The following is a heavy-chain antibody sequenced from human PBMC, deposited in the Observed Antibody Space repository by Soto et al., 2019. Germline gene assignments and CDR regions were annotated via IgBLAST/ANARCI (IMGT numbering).Heavy chain of an antibody. CDR1: GFTFSSYE. CDR2: ISSTGSAI. J-gene: IGHJ5*02. D-gene: IGHD3-22*01. CDR3: ARGVYDSSGYYYP. V-gene: IGHV3-48*03. Sequence: PGGSMRLSCAASGFTFSSYEMSWVRQAPGKGLECTSYISSTGSAISYADSVKGRFTISRDNAKNSLYLQMNNLRAEDTAVCYCARGVYDSSGYYYPWGQGTLVTVSS.